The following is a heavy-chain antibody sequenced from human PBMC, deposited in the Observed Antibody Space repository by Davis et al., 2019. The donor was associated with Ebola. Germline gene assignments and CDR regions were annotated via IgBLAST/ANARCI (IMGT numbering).Heavy chain of an antibody. D-gene: IGHD4-17*01. Sequence: GESLKISCAASGFTFSSYGMHWVRQAPGKGLEWVAVIWYDGSNKYYADSVKGRFTISRDNSKNTLYLQMNSLRAEDTAVYYCASETVTTGDDAFDIWGQGTMVTVSS. V-gene: IGHV3-33*01. CDR3: ASETVTTGDDAFDI. J-gene: IGHJ3*02. CDR1: GFTFSSYG. CDR2: IWYDGSNK.